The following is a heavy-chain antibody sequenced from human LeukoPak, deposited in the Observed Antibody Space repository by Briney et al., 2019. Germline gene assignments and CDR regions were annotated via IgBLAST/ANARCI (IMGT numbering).Heavy chain of an antibody. CDR3: ARELADYSNACFDY. J-gene: IGHJ4*02. CDR1: GFTFSSYS. CDR2: ISSRSSYI. D-gene: IGHD4-11*01. Sequence: GGSLRLSCAASGFTFSSYSMNWVRQAPGKGLEWVSSISSRSSYIYYADSVKGRFTISRDNAKNSLYLQMNSLRAEDTAVYYCARELADYSNACFDYWGQGTLVTVSS. V-gene: IGHV3-21*01.